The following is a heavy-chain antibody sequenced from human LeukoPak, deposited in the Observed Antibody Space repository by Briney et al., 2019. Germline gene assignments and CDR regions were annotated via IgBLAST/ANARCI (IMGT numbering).Heavy chain of an antibody. CDR1: GNTLTKFS. Sequence: ASVKVSCKVSGNTLTKFSIHWVRQAPGKGLEWMGGFDPEENETVYAQEFQGRVTMTEDTSTDTAYMELSSLRSEDTAVFYCATGPRNQPLQYPAYWAKETLFTVSS. CDR3: ATGPRNQPLQYPAY. D-gene: IGHD1-14*01. V-gene: IGHV1-24*01. J-gene: IGHJ4*02. CDR2: FDPEENET.